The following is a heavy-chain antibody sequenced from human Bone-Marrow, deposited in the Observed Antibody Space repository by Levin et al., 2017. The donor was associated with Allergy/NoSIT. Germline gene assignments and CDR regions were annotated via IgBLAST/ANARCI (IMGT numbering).Heavy chain of an antibody. CDR3: AKAAGIAVAGSEFGIDY. Sequence: SLKISCAASGFTFDDYAMHWVRQGPGKGLEWVSGISWDGAGVGYMDSVKGRFTISRDNAKNFAYLEMNSLRPDDTAFYYCAKAAGIAVAGSEFGIDYWGQGTLVTVSS. J-gene: IGHJ4*02. CDR1: GFTFDDYA. V-gene: IGHV3-9*01. D-gene: IGHD6-19*01. CDR2: ISWDGAGV.